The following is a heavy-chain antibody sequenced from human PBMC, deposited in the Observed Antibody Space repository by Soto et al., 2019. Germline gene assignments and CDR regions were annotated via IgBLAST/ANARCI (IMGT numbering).Heavy chain of an antibody. D-gene: IGHD3-22*01. J-gene: IGHJ4*02. CDR1: GFTFSSYA. Sequence: GGSLRLSCAASGFTFSSYAMHWVRQAPGKGLEWVAVISYDGSNKYYADSVKGRFTISRDNSKNTLYLQMNSLRAEDTAVYYCARERGYYDSSGHPNFDYWGQGTLVTVSS. V-gene: IGHV3-30-3*01. CDR3: ARERGYYDSSGHPNFDY. CDR2: ISYDGSNK.